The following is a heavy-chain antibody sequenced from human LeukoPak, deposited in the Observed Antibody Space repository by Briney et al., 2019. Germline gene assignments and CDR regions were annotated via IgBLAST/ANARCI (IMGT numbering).Heavy chain of an antibody. J-gene: IGHJ6*03. CDR3: AVGRWLQKLGNSAYYYYYMDV. Sequence: SVKVSCKASGGTFSSYAISWVRQAPGQGLEWMGGIIPIFGTANYAQKFQGRVTITTAESTSTAYMELSSLRSEDTAVYYCAVGRWLQKLGNSAYYYYYMDVWGKGTTVTVSS. CDR2: IIPIFGTA. CDR1: GGTFSSYA. D-gene: IGHD5-24*01. V-gene: IGHV1-69*05.